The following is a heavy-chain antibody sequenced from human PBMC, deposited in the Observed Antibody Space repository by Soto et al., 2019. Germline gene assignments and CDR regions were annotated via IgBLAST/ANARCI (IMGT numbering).Heavy chain of an antibody. J-gene: IGHJ6*03. CDR1: GYAFTTYD. Sequence: ASVKVSCKASGYAFTTYDINWVRQATGQGLEWMGWMNPNSGTTGYAQKFQGRVTMTKSTSLGTAYMELSSLRSEDTAVYYCARAPTGGCSGGTCYSSYYMDVWGEGTTVTVSS. CDR2: MNPNSGTT. D-gene: IGHD2-15*01. V-gene: IGHV1-8*01. CDR3: ARAPTGGCSGGTCYSSYYMDV.